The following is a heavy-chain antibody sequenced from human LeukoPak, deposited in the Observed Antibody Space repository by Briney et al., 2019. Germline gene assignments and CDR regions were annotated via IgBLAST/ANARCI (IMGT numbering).Heavy chain of an antibody. V-gene: IGHV3-21*01. CDR1: GFTFSSYS. D-gene: IGHD5-12*01. CDR3: AREFLVATFPTFDF. Sequence: GGSLRLSCAASGFTFSSYSMNWVRQAPGKGLEWVSSISSSSSYIYYADSVKGRFTISGDNSKNTLYLQINSLRVEDTAVYYCAREFLVATFPTFDFWGQGTLVTVSS. J-gene: IGHJ4*02. CDR2: ISSSSSYI.